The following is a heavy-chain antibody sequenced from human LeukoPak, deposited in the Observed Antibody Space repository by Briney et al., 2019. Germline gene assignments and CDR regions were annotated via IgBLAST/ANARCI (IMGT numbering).Heavy chain of an antibody. CDR1: GFSVSNNY. CDR3: ARDGDYYGSGSYYNPIDY. CDR2: IYSGGGT. Sequence: GGSLRLSCAASGFSVSNNYMSWVRQAPGKGLEWVSVIYSGGGTYYADSVKDRFTISRDNSKNTLYLQMNSLRAEDTAVYYCARDGDYYGSGSYYNPIDYWGQGTLVTVSS. V-gene: IGHV3-66*01. J-gene: IGHJ4*02. D-gene: IGHD3-10*01.